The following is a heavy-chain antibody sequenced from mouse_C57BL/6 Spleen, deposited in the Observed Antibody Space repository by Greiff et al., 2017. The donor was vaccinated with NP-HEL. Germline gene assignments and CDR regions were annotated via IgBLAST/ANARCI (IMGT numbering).Heavy chain of an antibody. V-gene: IGHV1-80*01. CDR2: IYPGDGDT. Sequence: VQLQQSGAELVKPGASVKISCKASGYAFSSYWMNWVKQRPGKGLEWIGQIYPGDGDTNYNGKFKGKATLTADKSPSTAYMQLSILTSEDSAVYFCARVYGSSYAMDYWGQGTSVTVSS. D-gene: IGHD1-1*01. J-gene: IGHJ4*01. CDR1: GYAFSSYW. CDR3: ARVYGSSYAMDY.